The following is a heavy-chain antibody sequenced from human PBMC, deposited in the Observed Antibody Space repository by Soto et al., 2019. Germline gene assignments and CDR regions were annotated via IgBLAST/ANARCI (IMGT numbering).Heavy chain of an antibody. CDR1: GFTFSSYG. J-gene: IGHJ4*02. CDR3: AKDLPSGATVPPLV. CDR2: ISYDGSNK. V-gene: IGHV3-30*18. Sequence: HPGGSLRLSCAASGFTFSSYGMHWVRQAPGKGLEWVAVISYDGSNKYYADSVKGRFTISRDNSKNTLYLQMNSLRAEDTAVYYCAKDLPSGATVPPLVWGQGTLVTVSS. D-gene: IGHD1-26*01.